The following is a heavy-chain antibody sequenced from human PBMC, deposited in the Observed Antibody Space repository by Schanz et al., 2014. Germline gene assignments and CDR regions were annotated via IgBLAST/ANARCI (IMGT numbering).Heavy chain of an antibody. V-gene: IGHV3-74*01. CDR3: ARDNRQCSGPCSGGSCHPCGMDV. CDR2: IYMDGSGR. D-gene: IGHD2-15*01. Sequence: EVQLVQSGGGLVQPGGSLRLSCAASGFTFSRYWMQWVRQAPGKGLVWVSRIYMDGSGRDYGDSVKGRFTVSRDNAKNTLYLQRDRLRAEDTAVYYCARDNRQCSGPCSGGSCHPCGMDVWGQGTTVIVSS. J-gene: IGHJ6*02. CDR1: GFTFSRYW.